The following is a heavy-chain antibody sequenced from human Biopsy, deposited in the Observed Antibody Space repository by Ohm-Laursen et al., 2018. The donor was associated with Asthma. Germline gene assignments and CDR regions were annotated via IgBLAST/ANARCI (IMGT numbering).Heavy chain of an antibody. D-gene: IGHD6-19*01. CDR1: GGTFSNFA. J-gene: IGHJ6*02. CDR2: IMTVFGTT. Sequence: VKISCKAPGGTFSNFAISWARQAPGQGLEWLGGIMTVFGTTNYAQKFQGRVTITADESTSTAYMEVTSLRSEDPAIYYCARCQVGYSSGWSLLLKKIYYSGMDVWGQGTAVTVSS. CDR3: ARCQVGYSSGWSLLLKKIYYSGMDV. V-gene: IGHV1-69*13.